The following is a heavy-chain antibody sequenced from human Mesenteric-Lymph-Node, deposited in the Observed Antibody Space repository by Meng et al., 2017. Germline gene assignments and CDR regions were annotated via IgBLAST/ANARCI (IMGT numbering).Heavy chain of an antibody. J-gene: IGHJ5*02. V-gene: IGHV3-11*01. CDR2: ISSSAKTR. CDR3: ASVARPWQYLVS. Sequence: QVQLVESGGALVKSGESLRLSCAASGFTFCDYYMSWVLQAPGKGLEWISYISSSAKTRYYADSVNGRFTISRDNAKNSLYLQMNSLRAEDTAVYYCASVARPWQYLVSWGQGTLVTVS. CDR1: GFTFCDYY. D-gene: IGHD6-13*01.